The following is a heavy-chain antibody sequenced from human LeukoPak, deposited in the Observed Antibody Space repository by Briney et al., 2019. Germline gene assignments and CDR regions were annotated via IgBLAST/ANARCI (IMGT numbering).Heavy chain of an antibody. V-gene: IGHV3-30*04. D-gene: IGHD3-10*01. J-gene: IGHJ4*02. Sequence: GGSRRCSCAASGCSFGSYAMHWVRQAPGKGLEWVAFISYDGSDKYDADSVKGRFTISRDNSKNTLYLQMNSLRAEDTAVYYCARAYYSGSGDLYYFDYWGQGTLVTVSS. CDR1: GCSFGSYA. CDR3: ARAYYSGSGDLYYFDY. CDR2: ISYDGSDK.